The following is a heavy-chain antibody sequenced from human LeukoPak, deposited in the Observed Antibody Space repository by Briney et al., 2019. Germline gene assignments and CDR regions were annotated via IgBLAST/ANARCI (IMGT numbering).Heavy chain of an antibody. CDR1: GFTFSSYA. Sequence: PGGSLRLSCAASGFTFSSYAMPWVRQAPGKGLEWVAVISYDGSNKYYADSVKGRFTISRDSSKNTLYLQMNSLRAEDTAVYYCARDIGKAAAGTLDYWGQGTLVTVSS. D-gene: IGHD6-13*01. CDR3: ARDIGKAAAGTLDY. CDR2: ISYDGSNK. J-gene: IGHJ4*02. V-gene: IGHV3-30-3*01.